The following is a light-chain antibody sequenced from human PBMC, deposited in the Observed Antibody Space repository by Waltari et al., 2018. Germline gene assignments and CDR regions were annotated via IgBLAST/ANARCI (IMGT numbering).Light chain of an antibody. CDR1: SSNVGGND. J-gene: IGLJ3*02. CDR2: SNN. Sequence: QSVLTQPPSASGTPGQRVTISCSGTSSNVGGNDVNRYHQLPGTAPKVLIYSNNRRPSGVPDRFSGSKSGTSASLAISGLLSEDEADYYCAAWDHSLHAWVFGGGTKLTVL. V-gene: IGLV1-44*01. CDR3: AAWDHSLHAWV.